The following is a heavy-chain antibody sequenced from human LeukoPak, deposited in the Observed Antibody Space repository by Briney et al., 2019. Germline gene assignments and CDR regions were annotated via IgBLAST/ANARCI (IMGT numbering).Heavy chain of an antibody. CDR2: IRYDIDNQ. CDR1: GFAFRSYG. CDR3: AKARSAAVGWYFDY. D-gene: IGHD6-13*01. V-gene: IGHV3-30*02. Sequence: GGSLRLSCAASGFAFRSYGMRWVRQAPDKGLEYVAFIRYDIDNQYYTDSVKGRFTISRDNSKNTLYLQMHSLRPEDTAVYYCAKARSAAVGWYFDYWGQGTLVTVSS. J-gene: IGHJ4*02.